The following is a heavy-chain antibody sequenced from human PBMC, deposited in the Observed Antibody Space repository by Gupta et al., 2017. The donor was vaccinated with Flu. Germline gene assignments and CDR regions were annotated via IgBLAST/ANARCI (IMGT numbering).Heavy chain of an antibody. CDR3: ARQPSMVGQNNWFDP. D-gene: IGHD3-10*01. CDR2: IYYSGST. V-gene: IGHV4-31*03. J-gene: IGHJ5*02. Sequence: QVQLQESGPGLVKPSQTLSLTCTVSGGSISSGGYYWSWIRQHPGKGLEWIGYIYYSGSTYYNPSLKSRVTISVDTSKNQFSLKLSSVTAADTAVYYCARQPSMVGQNNWFDPWGQGTLVTVSS. CDR1: GGSISSGGYY.